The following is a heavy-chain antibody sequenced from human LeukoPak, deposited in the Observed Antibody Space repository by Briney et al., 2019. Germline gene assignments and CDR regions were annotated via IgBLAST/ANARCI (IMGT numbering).Heavy chain of an antibody. Sequence: PSETLSLTCAVYGGSFSGYYWSWIRQPPGKGLEWIGEINHSGSTNYNPSLKSRVTISVDTSKNQYSLKLSSVTAADTAVYYCARGGDYPDYWGQGTLVTVSS. CDR1: GGSFSGYY. CDR2: INHSGST. J-gene: IGHJ4*02. CDR3: ARGGDYPDY. V-gene: IGHV4-34*01.